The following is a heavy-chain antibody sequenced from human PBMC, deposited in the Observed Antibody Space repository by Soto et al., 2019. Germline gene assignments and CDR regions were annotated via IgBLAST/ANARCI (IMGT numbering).Heavy chain of an antibody. D-gene: IGHD2-21*01. J-gene: IGHJ4*02. CDR1: VFTVSISY. CDR2: IYNDGST. Sequence: EVQLVESGGGLVHPGGSLRLSCAASVFTVSISYMTWVRKAPGKGLEWVSVIYNDGSTYYADSVKGRFIISRNNSKHKLYLQMNLLRAEDTAVYHGAGDCCDGCRSEHWGQGTMVTGSS. CDR3: AGDCCDGCRSEH. V-gene: IGHV3-66*01.